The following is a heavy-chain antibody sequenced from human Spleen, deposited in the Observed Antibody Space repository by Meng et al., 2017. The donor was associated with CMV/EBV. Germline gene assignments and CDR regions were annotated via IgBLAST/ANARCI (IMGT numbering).Heavy chain of an antibody. CDR2: ISAHSGNT. Sequence: ASVKVSCKASGYMFTNYGVSWVRQAPGQGLEWMGWISAHSGNTNYAQKLQGRVTMTIDTSTTTAYLELRSLRSDDTAVYYCAREADCSSASCLYYSNFYGMDVWGQGTTVTVSS. J-gene: IGHJ6*02. CDR3: AREADCSSASCLYYSNFYGMDV. D-gene: IGHD2-2*01. CDR1: GYMFTNYG. V-gene: IGHV1-18*01.